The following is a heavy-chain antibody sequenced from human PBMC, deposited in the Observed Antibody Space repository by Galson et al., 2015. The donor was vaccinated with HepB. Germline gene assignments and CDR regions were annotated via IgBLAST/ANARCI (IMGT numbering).Heavy chain of an antibody. CDR3: ARDPPCSGGSCYPDAFDI. V-gene: IGHV3-48*02. CDR1: GFTFSSYS. CDR2: ISSSSSTI. D-gene: IGHD2-15*01. Sequence: SLRLSCAASGFTFSSYSMNWVRQAPGKGLEWVPYISSSSSTIYYADSVKGRFTISRDNAKDSLYLQMNSLRDEDTAVYYCARDPPCSGGSCYPDAFDIWGQGTMVTVSS. J-gene: IGHJ3*02.